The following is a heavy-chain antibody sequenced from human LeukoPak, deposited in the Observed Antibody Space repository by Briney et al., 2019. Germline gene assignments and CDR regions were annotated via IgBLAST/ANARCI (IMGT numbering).Heavy chain of an antibody. V-gene: IGHV4-4*07. Sequence: PSETLSLTCTVSGGSISSYYWSWIRQPAGKGLEWIGRIYTSGSTNYNPSLKSRVTMSVDTSKNQFSLKLSSVTAADTAVYYCARGDGSGSYPLYYYMEVWGKGTTVTVSS. CDR3: ARGDGSGSYPLYYYMEV. CDR2: IYTSGST. J-gene: IGHJ6*03. D-gene: IGHD3-10*01. CDR1: GGSISSYY.